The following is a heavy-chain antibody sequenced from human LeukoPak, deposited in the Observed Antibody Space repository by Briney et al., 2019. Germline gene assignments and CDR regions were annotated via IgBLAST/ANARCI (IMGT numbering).Heavy chain of an antibody. Sequence: PSETLSLTCTVSGGSISSSSYYWGWIRQPPGKGLEWIGSIYYSGSTYYNPSLKSRVTISVDTSKNQFSLKLSSVTAADTAVYYCAREPSYNWNHLFDYWGQGTLVTVSS. CDR1: GGSISSSSYY. D-gene: IGHD1-14*01. V-gene: IGHV4-39*07. CDR3: AREPSYNWNHLFDY. CDR2: IYYSGST. J-gene: IGHJ4*02.